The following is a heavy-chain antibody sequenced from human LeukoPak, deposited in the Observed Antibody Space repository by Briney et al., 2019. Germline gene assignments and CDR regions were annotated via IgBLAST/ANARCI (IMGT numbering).Heavy chain of an antibody. CDR1: GFTFSSYG. Sequence: GGSLRLSCAASGFTFSSYGMSWVRQAPGKGLEWVSAISGSGGSTYYADSVKGRFTISRDNSKNSLYLQMNSLRAEDTALYYCARDISRGYYSYDAFDIWGQGTMVTVSS. D-gene: IGHD3-22*01. CDR2: ISGSGGST. V-gene: IGHV3-23*01. J-gene: IGHJ3*02. CDR3: ARDISRGYYSYDAFDI.